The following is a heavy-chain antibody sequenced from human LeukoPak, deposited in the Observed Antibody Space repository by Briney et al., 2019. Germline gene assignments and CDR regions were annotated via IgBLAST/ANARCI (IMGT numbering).Heavy chain of an antibody. CDR2: IIPIFGTA. V-gene: IGHV1-69*13. D-gene: IGHD5-18*01. CDR1: GGTFSSYA. Sequence: SVKVSCKSSGGTFSSYAISWVRQAPGQGLEWMGGIIPIFGTANYAQKFQGRVTITADESTSTAYMELSSLRSEDTAVYYCARVVTGYYYYMDVWGKGTTVTVSS. CDR3: ARVVTGYYYYMDV. J-gene: IGHJ6*03.